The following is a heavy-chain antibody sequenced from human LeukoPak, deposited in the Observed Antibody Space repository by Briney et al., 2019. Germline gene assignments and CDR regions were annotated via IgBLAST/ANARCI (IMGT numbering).Heavy chain of an antibody. J-gene: IGHJ1*01. V-gene: IGHV1-2*02. Sequence: ASMKVSCKASGYSFIAYYIHWVRQAPGQGLEWMGWINPNSAGTNYAQKFQGRVTMTRDTSISTAYMELSWLRSDDTAVYYCAREDFYDSSGYYKNKEYFQHWGQGTLVTVSS. CDR3: AREDFYDSSGYYKNKEYFQH. CDR2: INPNSAGT. CDR1: GYSFIAYY. D-gene: IGHD3-22*01.